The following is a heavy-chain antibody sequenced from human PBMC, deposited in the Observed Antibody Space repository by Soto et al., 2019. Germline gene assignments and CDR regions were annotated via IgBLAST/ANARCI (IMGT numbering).Heavy chain of an antibody. V-gene: IGHV1-2*02. J-gene: IGHJ4*02. D-gene: IGHD4-4*01. CDR3: ARAKSYSNLFDY. Sequence: ASVKVSCKASGYTFTGYYMHWVRQAPGQGPEWMGWINPNSGGTNYAQKFQGRVSMTRDTSISTAYMELSRLRSDDTAVYYCARAKSYSNLFDYWGQGTLVTVSS. CDR1: GYTFTGYY. CDR2: INPNSGGT.